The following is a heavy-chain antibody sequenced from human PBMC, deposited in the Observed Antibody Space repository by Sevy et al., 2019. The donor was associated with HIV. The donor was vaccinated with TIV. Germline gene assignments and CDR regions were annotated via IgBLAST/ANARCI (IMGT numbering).Heavy chain of an antibody. D-gene: IGHD5-18*01. CDR1: GFTVSSNY. J-gene: IGHJ4*02. Sequence: GGSLRLSCAASGFTVSSNYMSWDRQAPGKGLEWVSVIYSGGSTYYADSVKGRFTISRDNSKNTLYLQMNSLRAEDTAVYYCARVGYSYGYDYWGQGTLVTVSS. V-gene: IGHV3-53*01. CDR3: ARVGYSYGYDY. CDR2: IYSGGST.